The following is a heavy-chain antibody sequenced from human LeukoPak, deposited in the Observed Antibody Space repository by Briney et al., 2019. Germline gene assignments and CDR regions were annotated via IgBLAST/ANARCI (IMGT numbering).Heavy chain of an antibody. J-gene: IGHJ3*01. D-gene: IGHD2-8*01. Sequence: PGGSLRLSCAASGFTFSSYWMHWVRHAPGKGLVWVSRINSDASSTSYADSVKGRFTTSRDNAKNTLYLQMNSLRAEDTAVYYCARVQGHPPNGLDVWGQGTMVTVSS. CDR3: ARVQGHPPNGLDV. CDR2: INSDASST. CDR1: GFTFSSYW. V-gene: IGHV3-74*01.